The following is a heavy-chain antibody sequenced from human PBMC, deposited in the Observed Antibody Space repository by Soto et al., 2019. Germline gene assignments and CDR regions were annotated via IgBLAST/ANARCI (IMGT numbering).Heavy chain of an antibody. D-gene: IGHD3-10*01. Sequence: SETLSLTCAVYGGSFSGYYWSWIRQPPGKGLEWIGEINHSGSTNYNPSLKSRVTISVDTSKNQLPLKLSSVTAADTAVYYCARGPNYYGSGSYTRYYYYYGMDVWGQGTTVTVSS. CDR1: GGSFSGYY. CDR3: ARGPNYYGSGSYTRYYYYYGMDV. V-gene: IGHV4-34*01. CDR2: INHSGST. J-gene: IGHJ6*02.